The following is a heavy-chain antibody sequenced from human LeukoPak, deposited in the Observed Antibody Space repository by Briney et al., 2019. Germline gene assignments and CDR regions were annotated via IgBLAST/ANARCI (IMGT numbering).Heavy chain of an antibody. D-gene: IGHD5-18*01. V-gene: IGHV4-59*01. Sequence: SETLSLTCTVSGGSISSYYWSWVRQPPGKGLEWVGYIYYSGSTNYNPSLKSRVTISVDTSKTQFSLKLSSVTAADTAVYYCARVLRGYSYGLLAYWGQGTLVTVSS. CDR3: ARVLRGYSYGLLAY. CDR2: IYYSGST. CDR1: GGSISSYY. J-gene: IGHJ4*02.